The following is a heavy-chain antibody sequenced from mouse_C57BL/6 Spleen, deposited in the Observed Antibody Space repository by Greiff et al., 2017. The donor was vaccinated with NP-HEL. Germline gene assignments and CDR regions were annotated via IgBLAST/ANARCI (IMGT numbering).Heavy chain of an antibody. J-gene: IGHJ2*01. CDR2: ISSGSSTI. Sequence: EVQRVESGGGLVKPGGSLKLSCAASGFTFSDYGMHWVRQAPEKGLEWVAYISSGSSTIYYADTVKGRFTISRDNAKNTLFLQMTSLRSEDTAMYYCASLYGSSYVDYFDYWGQGTTLTVSS. D-gene: IGHD1-1*01. CDR3: ASLYGSSYVDYFDY. V-gene: IGHV5-17*01. CDR1: GFTFSDYG.